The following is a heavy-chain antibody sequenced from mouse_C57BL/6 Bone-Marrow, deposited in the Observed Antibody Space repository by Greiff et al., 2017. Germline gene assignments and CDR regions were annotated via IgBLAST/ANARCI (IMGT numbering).Heavy chain of an antibody. D-gene: IGHD1-1*01. CDR2: IDPENGDT. J-gene: IGHJ2*01. CDR1: GFNIKDDY. Sequence: VQLQQSGAELVRPGASVKLSCTASGFNIKDDYMHWVKQRPEQGLEWIGWIDPENGDTEYASKFQGKATITADTSSNTAYLQLSNLTSEATAVYYCTTTAVVAPFYYDCGGQGATLTVSS. CDR3: TTTAVVAPFYYDC. V-gene: IGHV14-4*01.